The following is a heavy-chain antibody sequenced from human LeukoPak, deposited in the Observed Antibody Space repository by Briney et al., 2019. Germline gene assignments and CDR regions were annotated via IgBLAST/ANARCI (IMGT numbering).Heavy chain of an antibody. CDR1: GITLSNYG. CDR3: AKRGVVIRVILVGFHKEAYYFDS. V-gene: IGHV3-23*01. Sequence: GGSLRLSCAVSGITLSNYGMSWVRQAPGKGLEWVAGISGSGGSTNCADSVKGRLSISRDNPKNTLYLQMNSLRAEDTAVYFCAKRGVVIRVILVGFHKEAYYFDSWGQGALVTVSS. D-gene: IGHD3-22*01. J-gene: IGHJ4*02. CDR2: ISGSGGST.